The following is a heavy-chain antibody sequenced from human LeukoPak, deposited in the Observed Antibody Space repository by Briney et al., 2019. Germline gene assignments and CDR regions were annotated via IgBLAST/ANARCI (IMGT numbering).Heavy chain of an antibody. D-gene: IGHD4-17*01. CDR2: INPSGGST. V-gene: IGHV1-46*01. J-gene: IGHJ4*02. Sequence: GASVKVSCKASGYTFTGHYIHWVRQAPGQGLEWMGIINPSGGSTSYAQKFQGRVTMTRDTSTSTVYMELSSLRSEDTAVYYCARRPRSFYGDYDYYFDYWGQGTLVTVSS. CDR3: ARRPRSFYGDYDYYFDY. CDR1: GYTFTGHY.